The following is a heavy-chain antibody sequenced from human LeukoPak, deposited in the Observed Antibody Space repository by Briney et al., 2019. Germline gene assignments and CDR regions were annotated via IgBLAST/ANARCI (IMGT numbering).Heavy chain of an antibody. D-gene: IGHD3-3*01. CDR2: INPSGGST. CDR3: ARDLEWSTGGY. V-gene: IGHV1-46*01. J-gene: IGHJ4*02. CDR1: GYTFTSYY. Sequence: GASVKVSCKASGYTFTSYYMHWVRQAPGQGLEWMGIINPSGGSTSYAQRFQGRVTMTRDTSTSTVYMELSSLRSEDTTVYYCARDLEWSTGGYWGQGTLVTVSS.